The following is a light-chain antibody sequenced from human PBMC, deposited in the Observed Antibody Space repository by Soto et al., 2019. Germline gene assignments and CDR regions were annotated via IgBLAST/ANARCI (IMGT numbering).Light chain of an antibody. CDR3: QQRSNWRVT. V-gene: IGKV3-11*01. J-gene: IGKJ4*01. CDR2: DAS. Sequence: EIVLTQSPATLSLSLGERATLXXRASQSVNIYLAWYQQKPGQAPRXVIYDASNRATGSPAMFSGSGSGTDFTLTISSLEPEDIAVYYCQQRSNWRVTFGGGTKVEIK. CDR1: QSVNIY.